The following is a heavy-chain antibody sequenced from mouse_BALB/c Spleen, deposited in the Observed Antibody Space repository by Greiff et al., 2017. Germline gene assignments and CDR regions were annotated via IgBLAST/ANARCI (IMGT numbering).Heavy chain of an antibody. CDR2: IWAGGST. D-gene: IGHD1-1*01. J-gene: IGHJ4*01. CDR3: ARGELLRNYAMDY. V-gene: IGHV2-9*02. Sequence: VKVVESGPGLVAPSQSLSITCTVSGFSLTSYGVHWVRQPPGKGLEWLGVIWAGGSTNYNSALMSRLSISKDNSKSQVFLKMNSLQTDDTAMYYRARGELLRNYAMDYWGQGTSVTVSS. CDR1: GFSLTSYG.